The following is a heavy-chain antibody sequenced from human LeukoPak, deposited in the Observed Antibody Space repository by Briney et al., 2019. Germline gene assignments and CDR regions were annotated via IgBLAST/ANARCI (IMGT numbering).Heavy chain of an antibody. Sequence: SETLSLTCAVYGGSFSGYYWSWIRQPPGKGREWIGEMNHSGSTNYNPSLKSRVTISVDTSKNQFSLKLSSVTAADTAVYYCARGDSNYDYWGQGTLVTVSS. CDR1: GGSFSGYY. V-gene: IGHV4-34*01. D-gene: IGHD3-22*01. CDR3: ARGDSNYDY. CDR2: MNHSGST. J-gene: IGHJ4*02.